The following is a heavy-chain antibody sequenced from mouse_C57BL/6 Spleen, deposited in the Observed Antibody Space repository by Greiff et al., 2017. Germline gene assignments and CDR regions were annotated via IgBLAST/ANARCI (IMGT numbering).Heavy chain of an antibody. CDR2: ISYDGSN. CDR3: ARGPYYADY. J-gene: IGHJ2*01. Sequence: EVQLQQSGPGLVKPSQSLSLTCSVTGYSITSGYYWNWIRQFPGNKLEWMGYISYDGSNNYNPSLKNRISITRDTSKNQFFLKLNSVTTEDTATYYCARGPYYADYWGQGTTLTVSS. D-gene: IGHD2-10*01. V-gene: IGHV3-6*01. CDR1: GYSITSGYY.